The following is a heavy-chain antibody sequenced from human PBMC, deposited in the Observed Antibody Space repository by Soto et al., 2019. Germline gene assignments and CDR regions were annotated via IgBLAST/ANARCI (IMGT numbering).Heavy chain of an antibody. CDR3: ARSVFP. V-gene: IGHV4-31*03. Sequence: QVQLQESGPGLVKPSQTLSLPCTVSGGSISIVGYYWSWIRQHPGKGLEWIGYIYSSGSTYSNPSLEIRITISLDTSKNQFSLKLSSVTAADTAVYYCARSVFPWGQGTLVTVSS. CDR1: GGSISIVGYY. J-gene: IGHJ5*02. CDR2: IYSSGST.